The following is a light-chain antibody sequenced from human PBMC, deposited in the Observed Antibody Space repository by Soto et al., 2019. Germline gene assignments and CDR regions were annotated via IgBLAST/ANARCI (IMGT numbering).Light chain of an antibody. CDR3: CSYAGSRWV. Sequence: QSALTQPRSVSGSPGQSVTISCTGTSSDVGGYNYVSWYQQHPGKAPKLMIYDVSKRPSGVPDRFSGSKSGNTASLTISGLQDEDEADYYCCSYAGSRWVFGGGTKLTVL. CDR2: DVS. V-gene: IGLV2-11*01. J-gene: IGLJ3*02. CDR1: SSDVGGYNY.